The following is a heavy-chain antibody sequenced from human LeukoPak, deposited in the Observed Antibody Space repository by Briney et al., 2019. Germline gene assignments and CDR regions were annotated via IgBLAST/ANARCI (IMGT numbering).Heavy chain of an antibody. V-gene: IGHV3-48*01. J-gene: IGHJ4*02. Sequence: GGSLRLSCAASGFTFSYYNMNWVRQAPGKGLEWISYISSSSSIIYYADSVKGRFTISRDNAKNSLYLQMNSLRAEDTAVYYCARDWAGGLFDYWGQGTLVTVSS. CDR3: ARDWAGGLFDY. CDR2: ISSSSSII. CDR1: GFTFSYYN. D-gene: IGHD3-16*01.